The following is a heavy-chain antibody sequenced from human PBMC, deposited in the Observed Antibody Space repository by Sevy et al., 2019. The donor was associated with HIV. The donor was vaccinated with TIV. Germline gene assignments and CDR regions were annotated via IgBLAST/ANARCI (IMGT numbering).Heavy chain of an antibody. V-gene: IGHV3-23*01. CDR3: AKGNTVGGGSPYFNY. CDR2: ISSSGDST. D-gene: IGHD6-19*01. J-gene: IGHJ4*02. Sequence: GGSLRLSCAASGFTFRTYAMIWVRQAPGRGLEWVSSISSSGDSTYYADSVGGRFTISRDNSKNTLYLQMNSLNAEDTVLYYCAKGNTVGGGSPYFNYWGQGTLVTVSS. CDR1: GFTFRTYA.